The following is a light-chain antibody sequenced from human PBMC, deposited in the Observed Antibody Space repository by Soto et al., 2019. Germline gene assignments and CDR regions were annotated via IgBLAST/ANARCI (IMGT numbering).Light chain of an antibody. Sequence: ENVLAQSPGTLSLSPGERATLSCRASQTVRSNYLAWYQQKPGQAPRLLIFAASSRAAGVPDRFSGSGSGTDFTLTISRLEPEDFAVYYCQQHGGSSITFGQGTRLEIK. V-gene: IGKV3-20*01. J-gene: IGKJ5*01. CDR2: AAS. CDR1: QTVRSNY. CDR3: QQHGGSSIT.